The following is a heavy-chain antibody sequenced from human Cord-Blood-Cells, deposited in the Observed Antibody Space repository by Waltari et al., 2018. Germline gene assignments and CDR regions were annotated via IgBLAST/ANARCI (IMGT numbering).Heavy chain of an antibody. D-gene: IGHD6-6*01. J-gene: IGHJ6*03. CDR2: IYYSGST. CDR1: GGSISSGGYY. CDR3: ATSRYSSSSYYYYYMDV. Sequence: QVQLQESGPGLVKPSQTLSLTCTVSGGSISSGGYYWSWIRQPPGKGLEWIGYIYYSGSTYYNPSLKSRVTISVDTSKNQFSLKLSSVTAADTAVYYCATSRYSSSSYYYYYMDVWGKGTTVTVSS. V-gene: IGHV4-31*03.